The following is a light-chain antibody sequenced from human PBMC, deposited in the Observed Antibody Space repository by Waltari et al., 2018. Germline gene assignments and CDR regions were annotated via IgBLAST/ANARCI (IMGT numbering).Light chain of an antibody. Sequence: DIRMTQSPSSLSASVGDRVTISCRASQTIRSYVNWYQQKTGKAPKLLIYSASILQSGVASRFSGSGSGTDFTLTISSLQPEDFATYYCQQSYSTLYTFGQGTKLEIK. CDR2: SAS. CDR3: QQSYSTLYT. V-gene: IGKV1-39*01. CDR1: QTIRSY. J-gene: IGKJ2*01.